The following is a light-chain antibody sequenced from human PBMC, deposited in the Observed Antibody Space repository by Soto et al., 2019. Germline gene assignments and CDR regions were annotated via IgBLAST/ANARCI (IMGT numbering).Light chain of an antibody. CDR3: QQYGSSPPYT. CDR2: GAS. J-gene: IGKJ2*01. Sequence: EIVLTQSPGTLSLSPGERATLSCRASHSVSSSYLAWYQQKPGQAPRLLIYGASSRATGIPDRFSGSGSGRDFTPTISRLEPEDFAVYYCQQYGSSPPYTFGQGTKLEIK. CDR1: HSVSSSY. V-gene: IGKV3-20*01.